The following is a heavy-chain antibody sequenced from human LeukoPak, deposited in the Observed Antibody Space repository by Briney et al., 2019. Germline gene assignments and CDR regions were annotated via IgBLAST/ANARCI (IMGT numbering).Heavy chain of an antibody. V-gene: IGHV4-34*09. J-gene: IGHJ3*02. D-gene: IGHD2-2*01. CDR1: GGSFSGYY. Sequence: SETLSLTCAVYGGSFSGYYWSWIRQPPGKGLEWIGEINHSGSTYYNPSLKSRVTISVDTSKNQFSLKLSSVTAADTAVYYCARDCSSTSCPSGAAFDIWGQGTMVTVSS. CDR3: ARDCSSTSCPSGAAFDI. CDR2: INHSGST.